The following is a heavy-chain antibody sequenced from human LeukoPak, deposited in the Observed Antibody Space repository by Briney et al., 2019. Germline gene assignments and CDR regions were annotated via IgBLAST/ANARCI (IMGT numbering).Heavy chain of an antibody. J-gene: IGHJ6*03. CDR1: GYTFTSYD. V-gene: IGHV1-8*01. Sequence: ASVKVSCKASGYTFTSYDINWVRQATGQGLEWMGWMNPNSGNTGYVQKFQGRVTMTRNTSISTAYMELSSLRSEDTAVYYCARGPPPSYYDILTGYYGYYYMDVWGKGTTVTISS. CDR3: ARGPPPSYYDILTGYYGYYYMDV. CDR2: MNPNSGNT. D-gene: IGHD3-9*01.